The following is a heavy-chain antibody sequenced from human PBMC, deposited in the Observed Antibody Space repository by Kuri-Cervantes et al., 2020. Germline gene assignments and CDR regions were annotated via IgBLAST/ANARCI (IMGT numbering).Heavy chain of an antibody. V-gene: IGHV3-30*02. CDR3: AKGGWRAVDVVAPDDY. Sequence: GESLKISCAASGFTFSSYGMHWVRQAPGKGLEWVAVIWYDGSNKYYADSVKGRFTISRDNSKNTLYLQMNSLRPEDTGVYYCAKGGWRAVDVVAPDDYWGQGTLVTVSS. J-gene: IGHJ4*02. CDR2: IWYDGSNK. D-gene: IGHD5-12*01. CDR1: GFTFSSYG.